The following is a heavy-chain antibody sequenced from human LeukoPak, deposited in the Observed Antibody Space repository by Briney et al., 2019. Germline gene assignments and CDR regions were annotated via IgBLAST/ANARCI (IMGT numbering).Heavy chain of an antibody. CDR1: GGTFSSYA. J-gene: IGHJ1*01. CDR3: ARSGIAARLGYFQH. CDR2: IIPIFGTA. V-gene: IGHV1-69*13. D-gene: IGHD6-6*01. Sequence: ASAKVSCKASGGTFSSYAISWVRQAPGQGLEWMGGIIPIFGTANYAQKFQGRVTITADESTSTAYMELSSLRSEDTAVYYCARSGIAARLGYFQHWGQGTLVTVSS.